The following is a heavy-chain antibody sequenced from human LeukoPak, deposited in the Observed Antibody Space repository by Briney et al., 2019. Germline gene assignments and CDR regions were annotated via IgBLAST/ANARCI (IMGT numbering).Heavy chain of an antibody. CDR3: ARDPRPGIAVAGKRYGWFDP. Sequence: GESWKISCQGSGSSFTSYSIGWVRPMPGKGLEWIGIFYPGDSDNRYSPYFQGQVTISADKSISTAYLQWSRLKDSDTAMYYCARDPRPGIAVAGKRYGWFDPWGQGTLVTVSS. D-gene: IGHD6-19*01. J-gene: IGHJ5*02. CDR2: FYPGDSDN. V-gene: IGHV5-51*01. CDR1: GSSFTSYS.